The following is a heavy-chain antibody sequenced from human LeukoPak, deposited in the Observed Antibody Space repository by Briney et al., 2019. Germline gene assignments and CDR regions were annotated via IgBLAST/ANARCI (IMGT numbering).Heavy chain of an antibody. D-gene: IGHD3-22*01. V-gene: IGHV3-48*03. Sequence: GGSLRLSCAASGVTFSVYEMNWVRQAPGKGLEWVSYISSSTTIYYADSVKGRFTISRDNAKNLLYLQMNSLKAEDTAVYYCARPHYSDSGGYSNWFDPWGQGTLVAVS. CDR3: ARPHYSDSGGYSNWFDP. CDR1: GVTFSVYE. CDR2: ISSSTTI. J-gene: IGHJ5*02.